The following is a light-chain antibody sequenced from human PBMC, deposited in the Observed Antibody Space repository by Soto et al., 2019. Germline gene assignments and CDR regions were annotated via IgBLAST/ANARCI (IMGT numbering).Light chain of an antibody. CDR3: QQYGTSPHT. Sequence: ETVLTQSPGSLSLSPGGRATLSCRASQSVNSNYLAWYQQKPGQAPRLLISGASSRDTGIPDRFSGSGSGTDFTLVISRLEPEDCAVYYCQQYGTSPHTFGPGTKVDI. CDR1: QSVNSNY. J-gene: IGKJ3*01. CDR2: GAS. V-gene: IGKV3-20*01.